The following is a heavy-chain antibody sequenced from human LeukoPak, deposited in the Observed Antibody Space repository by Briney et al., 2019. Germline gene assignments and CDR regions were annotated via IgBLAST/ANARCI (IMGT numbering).Heavy chain of an antibody. J-gene: IGHJ4*02. CDR3: ARSTYSSSYYVVFDY. CDR1: GFTFGDYA. V-gene: IGHV3-49*04. CDR2: IRGKAYGGTA. D-gene: IGHD6-13*01. Sequence: GGSLRLSCTASGFTFGDYAMSWVRQAPGKGLEWITFIRGKAYGGTAEYAASVRGRFTFSRDDSKSIAYLQLNSLKTEDTAIYYCARSTYSSSYYVVFDYWGQGTLVTVSS.